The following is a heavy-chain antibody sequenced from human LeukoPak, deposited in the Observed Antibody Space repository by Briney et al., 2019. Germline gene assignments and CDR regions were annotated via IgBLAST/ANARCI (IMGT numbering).Heavy chain of an antibody. V-gene: IGHV3-30-3*01. J-gene: IGHJ4*02. CDR3: ARDRWEAVGGY. CDR2: VSYDGSNK. CDR1: GFTFSRYA. D-gene: IGHD1-26*01. Sequence: GGSLRLSCAASGFTFSRYAMHWVRQAPGKGLQWVAVVSYDGSNKYYADSVKGRFTISRDNSKNTLYLQMNSLRAEDTAVYYCARDRWEAVGGYWGQGTLVTVSS.